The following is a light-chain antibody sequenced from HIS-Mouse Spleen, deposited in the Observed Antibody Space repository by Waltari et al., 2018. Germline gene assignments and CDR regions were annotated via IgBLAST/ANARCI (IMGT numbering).Light chain of an antibody. CDR3: SSYAGSNNLGV. J-gene: IGLJ3*02. CDR2: EVS. CDR1: SSDVGGYNY. V-gene: IGLV2-8*01. Sequence: QSALTQPPSASGSPGQSVTISCTGTSSDVGGYNYVSWYQQHPGKAPKLMIYEVSKRPSWAPVRFSCSKSGNTASLTVSGLQAEDEADYYCSSYAGSNNLGVFGGGTKLTVL.